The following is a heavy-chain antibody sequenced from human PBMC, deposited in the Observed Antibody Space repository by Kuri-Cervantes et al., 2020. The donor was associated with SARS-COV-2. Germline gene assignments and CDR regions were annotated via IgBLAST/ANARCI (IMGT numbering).Heavy chain of an antibody. Sequence: GESLKISCAASGFTFSSYAMHWVRQAPGKGLEWVAVISYDGSNKYYADSVKGRFTISRDNSKNTLYLQMNSLRAEDTAVYYCARDRVFRGNYYFDYWGPGTLVTVSS. CDR3: ARDRVFRGNYYFDY. D-gene: IGHD1-26*01. CDR2: ISYDGSNK. CDR1: GFTFSSYA. J-gene: IGHJ4*02. V-gene: IGHV3-30*04.